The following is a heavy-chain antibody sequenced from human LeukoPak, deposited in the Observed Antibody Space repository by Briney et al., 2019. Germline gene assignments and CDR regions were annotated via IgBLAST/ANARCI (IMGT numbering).Heavy chain of an antibody. CDR2: ISAYNGNT. Sequence: ASVKVSCKASGYTFTSYGISWVRQAPGQGLEWMGWISAYNGNTNYAQKLQGRVTMTTDTSTSTAYMELRSLRSDDTAVYYCARVTVVVTAIAHSFFDYWGQGTLVTVSS. D-gene: IGHD2-21*02. V-gene: IGHV1-18*01. CDR3: ARVTVVVTAIAHSFFDY. CDR1: GYTFTSYG. J-gene: IGHJ4*02.